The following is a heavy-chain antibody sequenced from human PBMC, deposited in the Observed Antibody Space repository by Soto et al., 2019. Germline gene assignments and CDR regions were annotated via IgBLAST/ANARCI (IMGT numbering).Heavy chain of an antibody. D-gene: IGHD2-21*01. CDR2: VSSDGSIT. CDR1: GFTFSHHG. Sequence: VGSLRLSCAASGFTFSHHGMHWVRQAPGKGLEWLTVVSSDGSITYDADSVRGRFAISRDNSKNTLYLHMNSLRTEDTAVYYCAKESDYYSNSKWSFDSWGQGILVTVSS. J-gene: IGHJ4*02. V-gene: IGHV3-30*18. CDR3: AKESDYYSNSKWSFDS.